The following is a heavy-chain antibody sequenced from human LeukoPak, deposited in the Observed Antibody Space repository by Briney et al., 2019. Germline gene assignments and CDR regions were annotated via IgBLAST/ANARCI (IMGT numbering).Heavy chain of an antibody. CDR2: SGDSDGST. CDR3: AKRGCRGTCNPLAY. CDR1: GFTFSGSG. J-gene: IGHJ4*02. D-gene: IGHD2-15*01. V-gene: IGHV3-23*01. Sequence: PGGSLRLSCAASGFTFSGSGMSWVRQAPGKGLEWISSSGDSDGSTYYADSLKGRFTISRDNSKNTLYLQMNNLRAEDTAVYYCAKRGCRGTCNPLAYWGQGALVTVSP.